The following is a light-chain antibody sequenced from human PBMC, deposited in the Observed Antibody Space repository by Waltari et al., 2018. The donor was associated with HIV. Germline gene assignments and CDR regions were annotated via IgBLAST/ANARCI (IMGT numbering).Light chain of an antibody. CDR2: AAS. V-gene: IGKV1-9*01. J-gene: IGKJ1*01. CDR3: QQLNSYPRT. Sequence: DIQLTQSPSSLSASVGDSVTMTCQASRDINKYLNWFQHKSGKAPNLLISAASTLQSGIPSRFSGDGSGTEFTLTISSLQAEDFATYYCQQLNSYPRTFGQGTKVDFK. CDR1: RDINKY.